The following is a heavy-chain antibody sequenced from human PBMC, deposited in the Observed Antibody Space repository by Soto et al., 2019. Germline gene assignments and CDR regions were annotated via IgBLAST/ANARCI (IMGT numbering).Heavy chain of an antibody. J-gene: IGHJ6*02. CDR1: GYTFTGYY. Sequence: ASVKVSCKASGYTFTGYYMHWVRQAPGQGLEWMGWINPNSGGTNYAQKFQGWVTMTRDTSISTAYMEVSRLRSDDTAVYYCARGCSSTSCYSLYGMDVWGQGITVTSP. CDR3: ARGCSSTSCYSLYGMDV. CDR2: INPNSGGT. D-gene: IGHD2-2*01. V-gene: IGHV1-2*04.